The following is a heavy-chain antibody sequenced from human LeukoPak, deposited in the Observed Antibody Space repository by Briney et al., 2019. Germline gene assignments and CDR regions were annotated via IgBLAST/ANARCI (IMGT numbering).Heavy chain of an antibody. CDR1: GGTFSSYA. D-gene: IGHD1-1*01. CDR3: ARGVGNWNRSYYYMDV. CDR2: ISAYNGNT. V-gene: IGHV1-18*01. Sequence: GASVKVSCKAPGGTFSSYAISWVRQAPGQGLEWMGWISAYNGNTNYAQKLQGRVTMTTDTSTSTAYMELRSLRSDDTAVYYCARGVGNWNRSYYYMDVWGKGTTVTVSS. J-gene: IGHJ6*03.